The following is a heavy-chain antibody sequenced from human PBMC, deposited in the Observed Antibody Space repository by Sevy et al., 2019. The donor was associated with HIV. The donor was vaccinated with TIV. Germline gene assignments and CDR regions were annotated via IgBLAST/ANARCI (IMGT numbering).Heavy chain of an antibody. J-gene: IGHJ4*02. CDR2: IYYSGST. CDR3: ASGGRHYYDSSGYYEFGTFDY. D-gene: IGHD3-22*01. V-gene: IGHV4-59*01. Sequence: SETLSLTGTVSGGSISSYYWSWIRQPPGKGLEWIGYIYYSGSTNYNPSLKSRVTISVDTSKNQFSLKLSSVTAADTAVYYCASGGRHYYDSSGYYEFGTFDYWGQGTLVTVSS. CDR1: GGSISSYY.